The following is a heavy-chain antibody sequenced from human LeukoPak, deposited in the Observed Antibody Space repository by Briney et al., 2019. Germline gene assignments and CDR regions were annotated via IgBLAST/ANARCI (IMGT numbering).Heavy chain of an antibody. V-gene: IGHV1-69*06. CDR2: IIPIFGTA. Sequence: VASVKVSCKASGGTFSSYAISWVRQAPGQGLEWMGGIIPIFGTANYAQKFQGRVTITADKSTSTAYMELSSLRSEDTAVYYCAGYDFWSGYYWPSDAFDIWGQGTMVTVSS. CDR1: GGTFSSYA. CDR3: AGYDFWSGYYWPSDAFDI. J-gene: IGHJ3*02. D-gene: IGHD3-3*01.